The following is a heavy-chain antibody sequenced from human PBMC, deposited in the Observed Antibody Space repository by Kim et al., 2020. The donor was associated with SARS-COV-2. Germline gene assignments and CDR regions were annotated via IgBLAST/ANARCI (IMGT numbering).Heavy chain of an antibody. D-gene: IGHD2-15*01. CDR3: ARGGKGHFDY. CDR1: GFTLSSYG. V-gene: IGHV3-33*01. J-gene: IGHJ4*02. CDR2: IWSDGSSK. Sequence: GGSLRLSCAASGFTLSSYGMNWVRQAPGKGLEWLAVIWSDGSSKNYADSVKGRFTISRDNSKNTLYLQMDSLRVEDTAVYYCARGGKGHFDYWGQGTLVT.